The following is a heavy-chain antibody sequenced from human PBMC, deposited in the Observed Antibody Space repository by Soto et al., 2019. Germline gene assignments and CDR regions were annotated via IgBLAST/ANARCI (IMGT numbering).Heavy chain of an antibody. V-gene: IGHV4-39*01. CDR3: ARGRRVTMVRGVINFDY. Sequence: SETLSLTCTVSGGSVSSGSFYWGWIRQPPGKGLEWIGNIYYNGDTYYNPSLKSRVTISVDTSENQFSLKLSYVTAADTAVYYCARGRRVTMVRGVINFDYWGQGTLVTVSS. CDR1: GGSVSSGSFY. D-gene: IGHD3-10*01. J-gene: IGHJ4*02. CDR2: IYYNGDT.